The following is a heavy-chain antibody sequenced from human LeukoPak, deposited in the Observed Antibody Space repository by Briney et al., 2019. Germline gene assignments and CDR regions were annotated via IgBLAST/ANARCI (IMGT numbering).Heavy chain of an antibody. J-gene: IGHJ6*02. CDR1: GYRFTSYW. V-gene: IGHV5-51*01. D-gene: IGHD3-22*01. CDR2: IYPGDSAT. Sequence: GESLQISCQGSGYRFTSYWIGWVRQLPGKGLEWMGIIYPGDSATKYSPSLQGQVTISADKSINTAYLQWSSPKASDTAMYYCARHTTSSGYYSGTHYYGMDVWGQGTTVTASS. CDR3: ARHTTSSGYYSGTHYYGMDV.